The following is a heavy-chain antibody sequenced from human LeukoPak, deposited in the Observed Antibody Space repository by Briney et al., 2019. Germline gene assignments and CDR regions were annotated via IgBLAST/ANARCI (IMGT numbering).Heavy chain of an antibody. Sequence: PGGSLRLSCAASGFTFSSYAMTWVRQAPEKGLEWVSGISGSGGSTYYADSVKGRFTISRDNSKNTLYLQMNSLRAEDTAVYYCARVNDFWSGYYYYYMDVWGKGTTVTVSS. D-gene: IGHD3-3*01. J-gene: IGHJ6*03. CDR2: ISGSGGST. CDR3: ARVNDFWSGYYYYYMDV. V-gene: IGHV3-23*01. CDR1: GFTFSSYA.